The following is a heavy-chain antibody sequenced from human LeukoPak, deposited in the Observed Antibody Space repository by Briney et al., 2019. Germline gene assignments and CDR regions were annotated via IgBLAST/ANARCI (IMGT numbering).Heavy chain of an antibody. CDR1: GYSISSGYY. CDR2: IYHGGST. Sequence: SETLSLTCTVSGYSISSGYYWGWIRQPPGKGLEWIASIYHGGSTYYNPSLKSRVTISLDTSKNQFSLNLSSVTAADTAMYYCARDLLAFNFLYGSGTYRPFDPWGQGTMVTVSS. CDR3: ARDLLAFNFLYGSGTYRPFDP. J-gene: IGHJ5*02. D-gene: IGHD3-10*01. V-gene: IGHV4-38-2*02.